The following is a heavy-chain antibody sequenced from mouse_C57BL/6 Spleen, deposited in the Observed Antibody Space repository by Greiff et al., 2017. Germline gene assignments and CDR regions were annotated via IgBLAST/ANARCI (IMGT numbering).Heavy chain of an antibody. Sequence: QVQLQQSGAELVKPGASVKISCKASGYAFSSYWMNWVKQRPGKGLEWIGQIYPGDGDTHYNGKFKGKATLTADKASSPASMQISSRTSEDAAVYFCARGVATDYAMDYWGQGTSVTVSS. CDR1: GYAFSSYW. CDR2: IYPGDGDT. D-gene: IGHD1-1*01. CDR3: ARGVATDYAMDY. V-gene: IGHV1-80*01. J-gene: IGHJ4*01.